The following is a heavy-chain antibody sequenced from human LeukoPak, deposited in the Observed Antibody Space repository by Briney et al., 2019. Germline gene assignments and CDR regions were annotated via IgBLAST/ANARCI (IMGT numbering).Heavy chain of an antibody. CDR1: GFTFSSYA. CDR3: AKKFTGTTVISGDYFDY. J-gene: IGHJ4*02. CDR2: MSSDGSKK. Sequence: NPGGSLRLSCAASGFTFSSYAMHWVRQAPGKGLEWVAVMSSDGSKKYYADSVKGRFTISRDNSKNTLYLQMNSLRAEDTAVYYCAKKFTGTTVISGDYFDYWGQGTLVTVSS. V-gene: IGHV3-30-3*02. D-gene: IGHD4-17*01.